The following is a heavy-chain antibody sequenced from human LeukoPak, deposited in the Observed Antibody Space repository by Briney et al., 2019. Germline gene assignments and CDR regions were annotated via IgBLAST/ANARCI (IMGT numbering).Heavy chain of an antibody. J-gene: IGHJ4*02. CDR2: ISGSGGST. CDR3: AKDVGYSSGWRPGYYFDY. D-gene: IGHD6-19*01. Sequence: GGSLRLSCAASGFTFSSYAMSWVRQAPGKGLEWVSAISGSGGSTYYADSVKGRFTISRDNSKNTLYLQMNSLRAEDTAVYYCAKDVGYSSGWRPGYYFDYWGQGTLVTVSS. V-gene: IGHV3-23*01. CDR1: GFTFSSYA.